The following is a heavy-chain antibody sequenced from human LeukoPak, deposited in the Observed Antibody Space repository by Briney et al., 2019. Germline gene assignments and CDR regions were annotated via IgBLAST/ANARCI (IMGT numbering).Heavy chain of an antibody. D-gene: IGHD2-2*01. Sequence: SETLSLTCTVSGASITSHYWSWIRQPPGKGLEYMAYIYYSGTTNYNPSLKSRVTISIDTSKNQFSLKLTSVTAADTAVYYCARLTDDVVVPSITYHYFDSWGQGTRVTVSS. CDR1: GASITSHY. CDR2: IYYSGTT. V-gene: IGHV4-59*08. CDR3: ARLTDDVVVPSITYHYFDS. J-gene: IGHJ4*02.